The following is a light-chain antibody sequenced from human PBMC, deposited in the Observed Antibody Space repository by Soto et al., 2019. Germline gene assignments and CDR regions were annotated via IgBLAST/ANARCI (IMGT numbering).Light chain of an antibody. V-gene: IGKV1-9*01. CDR1: HFISNY. J-gene: IGKJ2*01. CDR2: AAS. CDR3: QQYGSSPYT. Sequence: DIQLTQSPSFLSASVGDRVTISCRASHFISNYLAWYHQKPGEAPKLLIYAASTLQSGVPSRFSGSGSGTEFTLTISRLEPEDFAVYYCQQYGSSPYTFGLGTKLEIK.